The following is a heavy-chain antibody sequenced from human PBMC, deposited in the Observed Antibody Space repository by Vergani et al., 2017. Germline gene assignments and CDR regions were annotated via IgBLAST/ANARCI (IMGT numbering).Heavy chain of an antibody. CDR3: ARDGRYNRNVGGGYYYYYYYMDV. CDR1: GFTFSSYA. V-gene: IGHV3-30-3*01. Sequence: QVQLVESGGGVVQPGRSLRLSCAASGFTFSSYAMHWVRQAPGKGLEWVAVISYDGSNKYYADSVKGRFTISRDNSKNTLYLQMNSLRAEDTAVYYCARDGRYNRNVGGGYYYYYYYMDVWGKGTTVTVSS. D-gene: IGHD1-1*01. J-gene: IGHJ6*03. CDR2: ISYDGSNK.